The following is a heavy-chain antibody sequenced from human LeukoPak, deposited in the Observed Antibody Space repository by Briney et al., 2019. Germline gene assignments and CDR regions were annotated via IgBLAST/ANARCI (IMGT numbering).Heavy chain of an antibody. CDR2: VSPSHTTR. CDR1: GYTFRQYS. J-gene: IGHJ3*02. Sequence: ASVKVSCKASGYTFRQYSISWVRQAPGKGLEWMGWVSPSHTTRVYAQAFQGRVTMTADTNTNTVSMELRSLRSDDTAVHFCARDYILPLETDNGDGFAIWGQGTVVTVSS. V-gene: IGHV1-18*01. CDR3: ARDYILPLETDNGDGFAI. D-gene: IGHD3-3*02.